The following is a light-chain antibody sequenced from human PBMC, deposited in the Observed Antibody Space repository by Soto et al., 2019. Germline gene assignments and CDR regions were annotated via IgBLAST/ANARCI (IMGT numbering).Light chain of an antibody. J-gene: IGLJ3*02. V-gene: IGLV4-69*01. Sequence: QPVLTQSPSASASLGASVKLTWTLSSGHSSYAIAWHQQQPEKGPRYLMKLNSDGSHSKGDGIPDRFSGSSSGAERYLTISSLQSEDEADYYCQTWGTGIGVFGGGTKLTVL. CDR2: LNSDGSH. CDR1: SGHSSYA. CDR3: QTWGTGIGV.